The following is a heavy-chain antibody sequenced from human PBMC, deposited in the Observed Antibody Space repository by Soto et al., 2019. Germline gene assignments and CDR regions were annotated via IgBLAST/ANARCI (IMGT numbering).Heavy chain of an antibody. CDR3: ARAPDYYDSSGYYSPDYYYLDY. CDR1: GFTFSSYA. CDR2: ISGSGGST. D-gene: IGHD3-22*01. J-gene: IGHJ4*02. V-gene: IGHV3-23*01. Sequence: PGGSLRLSCAASGFTFSSYAMSWVRQAPGKGLEWVSAISGSGGSTYYADSVKGRFTISRDNSKNTLYLQMNSLRSEDTAVYYCARAPDYYDSSGYYSPDYYYLDYWGQGTLVTVSS.